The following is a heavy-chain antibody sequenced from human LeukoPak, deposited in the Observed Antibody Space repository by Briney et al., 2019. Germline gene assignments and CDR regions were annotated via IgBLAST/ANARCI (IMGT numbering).Heavy chain of an antibody. CDR2: IYYSGST. V-gene: IGHV4-59*01. CDR3: ARTASYYDNYYFDY. D-gene: IGHD3-10*01. CDR1: GGSISSYY. Sequence: SETLSLTCTVSGGSISSYYWSWIRQPPGKGLEWIGYIYYSGSTNYNPSLKSRVTISVDTSKNQFSLKLSSVTAADTAVYYCARTASYYDNYYFDYWGQGTLVTVSS. J-gene: IGHJ4*02.